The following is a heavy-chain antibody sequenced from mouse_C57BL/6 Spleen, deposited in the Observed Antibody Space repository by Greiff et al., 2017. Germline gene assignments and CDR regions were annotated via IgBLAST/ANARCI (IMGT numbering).Heavy chain of an antibody. V-gene: IGHV1-82*01. D-gene: IGHD3-3*01. CDR2: IYPGDGDT. CDR1: GYAFSSSW. J-gene: IGHJ4*01. CDR3: ARRALAMDY. Sequence: VQVVESGPELVKPGASVKISCKASGYAFSSSWMNWVKQRPGKGLEWIGRIYPGDGDTNYNGKFKGKATLTADKSSSTAYMQLSSLTSEDSAVYFCARRALAMDYWGQGTSVTVSS.